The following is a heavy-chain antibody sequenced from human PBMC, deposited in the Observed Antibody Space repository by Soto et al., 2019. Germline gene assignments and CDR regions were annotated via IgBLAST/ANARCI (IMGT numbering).Heavy chain of an antibody. Sequence: SETLSLTCTVSGGSISSYYWSWIRQPPGKGLEWIGYIYYNGRTNYNPSLESRVTISLDTSKSQFSLKLSSVSAADTAVYYCARDGSGYDFWSGPYFFDYWGPGTLVTVSS. CDR3: ARDGSGYDFWSGPYFFDY. V-gene: IGHV4-59*01. J-gene: IGHJ4*02. D-gene: IGHD3-3*01. CDR1: GGSISSYY. CDR2: IYYNGRT.